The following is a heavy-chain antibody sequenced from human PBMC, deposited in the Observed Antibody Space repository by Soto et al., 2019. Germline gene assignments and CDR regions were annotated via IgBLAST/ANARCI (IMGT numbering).Heavy chain of an antibody. CDR3: ARRDCSGIYPHYGMDV. J-gene: IGHJ6*02. D-gene: IGHD3-10*02. V-gene: IGHV3-64*01. Sequence: EVQLVESGGSLVQPGGSLRLSCAASGFTFSTYAMHWVRQAPGKGLEYVSAISSNGGSTYYANSVRGRFTISRDNSKNTLDLQMGSRRGDDMAVYYCARRDCSGIYPHYGMDVWGQGTTVTVSS. CDR2: ISSNGGST. CDR1: GFTFSTYA.